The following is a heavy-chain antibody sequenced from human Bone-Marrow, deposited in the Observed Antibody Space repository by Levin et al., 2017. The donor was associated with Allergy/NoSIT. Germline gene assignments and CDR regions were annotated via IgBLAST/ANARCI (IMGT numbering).Heavy chain of an antibody. CDR1: GFTFDYYA. Sequence: GGSLRLSCVASGFTFDYYAMHWVRQAPGKGLEWVSLVSWDGGSTYYADSVKGRFSISRDNTKNSLYLHMNSLRPEDTALYYCAKAMEASSLFDSWGQGTLVTVSS. CDR2: VSWDGGST. CDR3: AKAMEASSLFDS. V-gene: IGHV3-43D*03. D-gene: IGHD6-6*01. J-gene: IGHJ4*02.